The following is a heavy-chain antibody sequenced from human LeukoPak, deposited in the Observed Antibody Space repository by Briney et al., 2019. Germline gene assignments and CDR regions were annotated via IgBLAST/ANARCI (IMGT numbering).Heavy chain of an antibody. V-gene: IGHV1-2*02. D-gene: IGHD2-2*01. Sequence: ASVKVSCKASGYTFTGYYMHWVRQAPGQGLEWMGWINHNSGGTNYAQKFQGRVTMTRDTSISTAYMELSRLRSDDTAVYYCARVGRDIVVVPAARSFDYWGQGTLVTVSS. CDR2: INHNSGGT. CDR3: ARVGRDIVVVPAARSFDY. CDR1: GYTFTGYY. J-gene: IGHJ4*02.